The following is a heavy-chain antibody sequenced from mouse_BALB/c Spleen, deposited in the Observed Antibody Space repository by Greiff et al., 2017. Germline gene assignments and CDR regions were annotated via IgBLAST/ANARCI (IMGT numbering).Heavy chain of an antibody. CDR1: GYTFTEYI. CDR3: ARLEDYDNFFAY. D-gene: IGHD2-1*01. V-gene: IGHV1-62-2*01. J-gene: IGHJ3*01. CDR2: FYPGSGSR. Sequence: QVQLQQSGAGLVKPGASVKLSCKASGYTFTEYIIHWVKQRSGQGLEWIGWFYPGSGSRKYKENFKDKATLTADKSSSTVYMELSRLTSEDSAVYFCARLEDYDNFFAYWGQGTLVTVSA.